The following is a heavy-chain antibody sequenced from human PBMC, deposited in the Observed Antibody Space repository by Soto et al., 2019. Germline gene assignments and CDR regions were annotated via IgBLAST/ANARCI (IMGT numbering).Heavy chain of an antibody. J-gene: IGHJ4*02. Sequence: SETLSLTCAVYGGSFSGYYWSWIRQPPGKGLEWIGEINHSGSTNYNPSLKSRVTISVDTSKNQFSLKLSSVTAADTAVYYCARGGRFLEWFLDYWGQGTLVTVSS. D-gene: IGHD3-3*01. V-gene: IGHV4-34*01. CDR2: INHSGST. CDR3: ARGGRFLEWFLDY. CDR1: GGSFSGYY.